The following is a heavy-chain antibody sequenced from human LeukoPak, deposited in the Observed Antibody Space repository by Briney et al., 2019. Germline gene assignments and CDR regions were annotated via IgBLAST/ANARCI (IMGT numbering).Heavy chain of an antibody. J-gene: IGHJ6*03. D-gene: IGHD3-10*01. CDR1: GGSFSNFA. CDR2: MSPNSGNS. V-gene: IGHV1-8*02. CDR3: ARVTGSGSYLNYYWYMDV. Sequence: ASVKVSCKASGGSFSNFAVTWVRQAPGQGLEWMGRMSPNSGNSDYAQKFQGRLTMTSNTSISTAYMELSSLRSEDTAVYYCARVTGSGSYLNYYWYMDVWGKGTTVTISS.